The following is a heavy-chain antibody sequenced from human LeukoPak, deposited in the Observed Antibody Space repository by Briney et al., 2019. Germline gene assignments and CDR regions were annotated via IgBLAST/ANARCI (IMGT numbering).Heavy chain of an antibody. CDR3: AKDPHTAMVQNWFDP. CDR2: ISGSGGST. J-gene: IGHJ5*02. V-gene: IGHV3-23*01. Sequence: GGSLRLSCAASRFTFSSYAMSWVRQAPGKGLEWVSAISGSGGSTYYADSVKGRFTISRDNSKNTLYLQMNSLRAEDTAVYYCAKDPHTAMVQNWFDPWGQGTLVTVSS. CDR1: RFTFSSYA. D-gene: IGHD5-18*01.